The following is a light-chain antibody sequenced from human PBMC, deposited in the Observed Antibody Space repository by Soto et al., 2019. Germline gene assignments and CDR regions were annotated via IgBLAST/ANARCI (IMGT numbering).Light chain of an antibody. CDR1: QSVSSN. Sequence: EIGMTQSPSTLSVSTGERATLSCRASQSVSSNLAWYQQKPGQAPRLLISDASTRATGIPARFSGSGSGTEFTLTISSLQSEDFAVYYCQHYNNWPPWTFGQGTKVDIK. V-gene: IGKV3-15*01. J-gene: IGKJ1*01. CDR3: QHYNNWPPWT. CDR2: DAS.